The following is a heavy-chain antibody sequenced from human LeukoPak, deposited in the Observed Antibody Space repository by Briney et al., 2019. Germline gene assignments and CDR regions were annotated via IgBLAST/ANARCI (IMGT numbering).Heavy chain of an antibody. CDR2: INHSAST. D-gene: IGHD6-6*01. V-gene: IGHV4-34*01. J-gene: IGHJ4*02. CDR3: AGSIAARLDY. CDR1: GGSFSDYY. Sequence: SETLSLTCAVYGGSFSDYYWSWIRQPPGKGLEWIGEINHSASTNYNPSLKSRVTISVDTSKNQFSLKLSSVTAADTAVYYCAGSIAARLDYWGQGTLVTVSS.